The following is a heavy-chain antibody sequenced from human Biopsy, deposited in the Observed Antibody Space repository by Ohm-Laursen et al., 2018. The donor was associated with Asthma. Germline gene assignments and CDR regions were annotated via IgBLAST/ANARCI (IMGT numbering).Heavy chain of an antibody. CDR1: GVSLSSFG. V-gene: IGHV3-30*03. Sequence: SLRLSCSASGVSLSSFGMNWVRQAPGKGLEWVAVISYDGSKKEYGDSVKGRFTISRDNSKDTVYLQMNSLRAEDTAVYYCARDREVYGSGIGALYYYYYYGMDVWGQGTTVTVSS. CDR3: ARDREVYGSGIGALYYYYYYGMDV. D-gene: IGHD3-10*01. CDR2: ISYDGSKK. J-gene: IGHJ6*02.